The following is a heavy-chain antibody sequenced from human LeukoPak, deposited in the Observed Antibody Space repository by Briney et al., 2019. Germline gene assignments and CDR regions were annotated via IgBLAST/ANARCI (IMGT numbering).Heavy chain of an antibody. CDR3: AKRPASIQTFDY. D-gene: IGHD2-21*01. CDR1: GFTFSSYA. V-gene: IGHV3-23*01. J-gene: IGHJ4*02. CDR2: ISGSGGTT. Sequence: PGGSLRLSCAASGFTFSSYAMSWVRQAPGKGLEWVSAISGSGGTTYYPDSVKGRFTISRDNSKNTLYLQMNSLSAEDTAIYYCAKRPASIQTFDYWGQGSLVTVSS.